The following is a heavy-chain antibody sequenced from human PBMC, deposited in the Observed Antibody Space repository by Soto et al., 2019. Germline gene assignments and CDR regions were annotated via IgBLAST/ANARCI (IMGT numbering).Heavy chain of an antibody. Sequence: ASVKVSCKASGYTFTNYAMHWVRQAPGQRLEGMGWINAGNGNTKYSQKFQGRGTITRDTSASTAYMELSSLRSEDTAVYYCARGGSLYWYFDLWGRGTRV. CDR3: ARGGSLYWYFDL. CDR1: GYTFTNYA. V-gene: IGHV1-3*01. J-gene: IGHJ2*01. D-gene: IGHD1-26*01. CDR2: INAGNGNT.